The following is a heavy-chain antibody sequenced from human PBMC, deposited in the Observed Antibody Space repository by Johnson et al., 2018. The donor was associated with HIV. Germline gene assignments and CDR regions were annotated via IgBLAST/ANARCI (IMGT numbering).Heavy chain of an antibody. J-gene: IGHJ3*02. CDR1: GFTFNNYY. CDR3: ARDSYDISGQQHDAFDI. V-gene: IGHV3-11*04. Sequence: QVQLVESGGGLVKPGGSLRLSCAASGFTFNNYYMSWIRQAPGKGLEWVSYISNSGSSVYYADSVKGRFTIPRDNAKNSLYLQMNSLRAEDTAVYYCARDSYDISGQQHDAFDIWGQGTMVTVSS. CDR2: ISNSGSSV. D-gene: IGHD3-22*01.